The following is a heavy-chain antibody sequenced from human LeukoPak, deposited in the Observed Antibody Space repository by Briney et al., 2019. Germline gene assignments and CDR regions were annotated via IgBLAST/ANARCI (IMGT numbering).Heavy chain of an antibody. CDR3: ARERTGGGWHGAFDI. CDR1: GFTFSSYS. Sequence: PGGSLRLSCAASGFTFSSYSMNWVRQAPGKGLEWVSSIGSSSSYIYYADSVKGRFTISRDNAKNSLYLQMNSLRAEDTAVYYCARERTGGGWHGAFDIWGQGTMVTVSS. J-gene: IGHJ3*02. V-gene: IGHV3-21*01. CDR2: IGSSSSYI. D-gene: IGHD6-19*01.